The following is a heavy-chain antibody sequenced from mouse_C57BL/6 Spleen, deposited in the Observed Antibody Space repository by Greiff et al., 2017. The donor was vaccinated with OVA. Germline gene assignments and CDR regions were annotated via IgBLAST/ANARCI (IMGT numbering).Heavy chain of an antibody. V-gene: IGHV2-2*01. J-gene: IGHJ4*01. CDR1: GFSLTSYG. D-gene: IGHD2-5*01. CDR3: ARNRAYYSNPTPGDYAMDY. Sequence: VQLQQSGPGLVQPSQSLSITCTVSGFSLTSYGVHWVRQSPGKGLEWLGVIWSGGSTDYNAAFISRLSISKDNSKSQVFFKMNSLQADDTAIYYCARNRAYYSNPTPGDYAMDYWGQGTSVTVSS. CDR2: IWSGGST.